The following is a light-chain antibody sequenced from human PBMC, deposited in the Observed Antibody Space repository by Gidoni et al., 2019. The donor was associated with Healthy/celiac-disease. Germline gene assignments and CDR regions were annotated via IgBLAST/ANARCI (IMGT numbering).Light chain of an antibody. CDR2: SNN. Sequence: QSVLTQPPSASGTPGQRVTISGSGSSSNIGSNTVNWYQQPPGTAPKLLIYSNNQRPSGVPDRFSGSKSGTSAALAISGLQSEDEADYYCAAWDDSLNGPFYVFGTGTKVTVL. V-gene: IGLV1-44*01. CDR3: AAWDDSLNGPFYV. CDR1: SSNIGSNT. J-gene: IGLJ1*01.